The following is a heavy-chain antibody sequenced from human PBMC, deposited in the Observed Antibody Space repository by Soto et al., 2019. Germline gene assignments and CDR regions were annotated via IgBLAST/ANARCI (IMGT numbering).Heavy chain of an antibody. CDR2: INNDGGSK. D-gene: IGHD2-2*01. J-gene: IGHJ5*02. Sequence: HPGGSLRLSCAASGFTFNKDWMHWVRQAPGKGLVWVSRINNDGGSKSYAVSVKGRFTISRDNAKNTLFLQMNSLRAEDTVFFYCVRVGYCSSTSCFQFDPWGQGTLVTVSS. CDR1: GFTFNKDW. CDR3: VRVGYCSSTSCFQFDP. V-gene: IGHV3-74*01.